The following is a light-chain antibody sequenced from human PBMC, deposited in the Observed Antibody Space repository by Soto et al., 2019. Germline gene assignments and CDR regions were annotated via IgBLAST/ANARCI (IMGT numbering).Light chain of an antibody. V-gene: IGKV1-16*02. CDR3: QQYDSYPWT. CDR1: QGISHY. CDR2: AAS. J-gene: IGKJ1*01. Sequence: DIQMTQSPSSLSASVGDRVTITCRASQGISHYLAWFQQKPGKAPKSLIYAASVPRSGVPSKFSGSGSGKDFTLTISSLQPEDFATYYCQQYDSYPWTFGQGTNVEIK.